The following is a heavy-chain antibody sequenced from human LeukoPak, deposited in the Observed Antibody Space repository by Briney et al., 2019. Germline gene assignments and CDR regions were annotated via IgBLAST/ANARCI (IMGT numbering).Heavy chain of an antibody. Sequence: PSETLSLTCTVSGGSISSGSYYWSWIRQPAGKGLEWIGRIYTSGSTNYNPSLKSRVTISVDTSKNQFSLKLSSVTAADTAVYYCAGSKLGYCSSTSCQCWGQGTLVTVSS. CDR3: AGSKLGYCSSTSCQC. D-gene: IGHD2-2*01. J-gene: IGHJ4*02. CDR1: GGSISSGSYY. V-gene: IGHV4-61*02. CDR2: IYTSGST.